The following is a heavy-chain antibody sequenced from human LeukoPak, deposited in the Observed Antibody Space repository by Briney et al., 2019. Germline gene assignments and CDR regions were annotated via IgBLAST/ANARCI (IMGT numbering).Heavy chain of an antibody. V-gene: IGHV3-33*06. CDR1: GFTFSSYG. CDR2: IWYDGSNK. CDR3: AKDSYDSSGYYYRYFDY. Sequence: GGSLRLSCAASGFTFSSYGMHWVRQAPGKGLEWVAVIWYDGSNKYYADSVKGRFTISRDNSKNTLYLQMNSLRAEDTAVYYCAKDSYDSSGYYYRYFDYWGQGTLVTVSS. D-gene: IGHD3-22*01. J-gene: IGHJ4*02.